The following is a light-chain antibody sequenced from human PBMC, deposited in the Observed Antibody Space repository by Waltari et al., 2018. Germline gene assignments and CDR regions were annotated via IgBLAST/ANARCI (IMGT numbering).Light chain of an antibody. J-gene: IGKJ4*01. CDR3: HQRSNWPLT. Sequence: EIVLTQSPATLSLSPGERATLSCRASQSIDNYLAWYQQKPGQVPRLLIYDASNRATGIPARFSGSRSGVDFTLIISSLEPEDFAVYYCHQRSNWPLTFGGGTKVEIK. CDR2: DAS. CDR1: QSIDNY. V-gene: IGKV3-11*01.